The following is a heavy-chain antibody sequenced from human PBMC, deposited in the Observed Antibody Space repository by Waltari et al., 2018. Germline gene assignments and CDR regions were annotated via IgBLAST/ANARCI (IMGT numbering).Heavy chain of an antibody. V-gene: IGHV4-38-2*02. CDR3: ARDPDWFDP. J-gene: IGHJ5*02. Sequence: QVQLQESGPGLVKPSETLSLTCAVSGYSISRGYYWGWIRQPPGKGLEWIGRIYHSGSTYYNPSLKSRVTISVDTSKNQFSLKLSSVTAADTAVYYCARDPDWFDPWGQGTLVTVSS. CDR2: IYHSGST. CDR1: GYSISRGYY.